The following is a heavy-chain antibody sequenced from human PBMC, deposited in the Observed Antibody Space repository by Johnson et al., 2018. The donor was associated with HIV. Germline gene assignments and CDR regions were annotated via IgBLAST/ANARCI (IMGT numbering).Heavy chain of an antibody. V-gene: IGHV3-11*04. CDR3: ARDYYYFDSRAYYDAFDI. D-gene: IGHD3-22*01. CDR2: ISSSGDTI. CDR1: GFSFSDYY. J-gene: IGHJ3*02. Sequence: QVQVVESGGGLVKPGGSLRLSCAASGFSFSDYYMSWIRQAPGKGLEWVSYISSSGDTISYADSVQGRFTISRDNAKNSLSLQLNSLRAEDTAMYYCARDYYYFDSRAYYDAFDIWGHGTMVTVSS.